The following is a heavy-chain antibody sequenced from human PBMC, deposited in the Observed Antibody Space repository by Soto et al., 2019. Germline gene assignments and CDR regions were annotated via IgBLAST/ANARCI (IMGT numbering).Heavy chain of an antibody. CDR3: ARVLLWFGPFVGPRVNGWFDP. V-gene: IGHV1-18*04. D-gene: IGHD3-10*01. J-gene: IGHJ5*02. Sequence: ASVKVSCKASGYTFTSYGISWVRQAPGQGLEWMGWISAYNGNTNYAQKLQGRVTMTTDTSTSTAYMELRSLRSDDTAVYYCARVLLWFGPFVGPRVNGWFDPWGQGTLVTVSS. CDR1: GYTFTSYG. CDR2: ISAYNGNT.